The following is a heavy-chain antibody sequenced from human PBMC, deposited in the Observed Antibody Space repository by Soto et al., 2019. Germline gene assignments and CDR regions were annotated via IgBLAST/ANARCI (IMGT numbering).Heavy chain of an antibody. CDR2: FYNSGST. J-gene: IGHJ6*02. CDR3: ARGESDYYCAMDV. Sequence: SETLSLTCTVSGGSVSSGSFYWSWIRQPPGKGLEWIGYFYNSGSTNYNPSLKSRVTISVDTSKNQISLKLSSVTAADTAVYYCARGESDYYCAMDVWGQGTTVTVSS. CDR1: GGSVSSGSFY. D-gene: IGHD3-10*01. V-gene: IGHV4-61*01.